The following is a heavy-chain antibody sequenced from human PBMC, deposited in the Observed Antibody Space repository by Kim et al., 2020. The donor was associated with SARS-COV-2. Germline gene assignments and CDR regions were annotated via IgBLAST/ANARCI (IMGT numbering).Heavy chain of an antibody. Sequence: GGSLRLSCAASGFTFSSYAMSWVRQAPGKGLEWVSAISGSGGSTYYADSVKGRFTISRDNSKNTLYLQMNSLRAEDTAVYYCARSTYTIVVVVAAFDYWGQGTLVTVSS. D-gene: IGHD2-15*01. CDR1: GFTFSSYA. V-gene: IGHV3-23*01. CDR2: ISGSGGST. J-gene: IGHJ4*02. CDR3: ARSTYTIVVVVAAFDY.